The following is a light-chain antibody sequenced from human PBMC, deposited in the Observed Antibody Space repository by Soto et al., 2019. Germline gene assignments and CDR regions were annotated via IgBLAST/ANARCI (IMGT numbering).Light chain of an antibody. V-gene: IGKV3-20*01. CDR3: QQSYNTPWT. CDR1: QSVSSTY. CDR2: GAS. Sequence: EIVLPQSPGTLSLSPGERATXXXXXSQSVSSTYVAWYQQKSGQAPRLLIYGASSSSTXIXDRFSGSGSGTDFTLTISSLQPEDFATYYCQQSYNTPWTFGQGTKVDIK. J-gene: IGKJ1*01.